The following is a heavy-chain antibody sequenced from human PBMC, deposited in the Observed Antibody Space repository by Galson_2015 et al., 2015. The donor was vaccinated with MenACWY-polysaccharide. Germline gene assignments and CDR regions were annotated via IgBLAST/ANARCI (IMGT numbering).Heavy chain of an antibody. CDR3: ARGAPSARLYYYDSSGYDGSDAFEI. CDR1: GYTFTSYY. CDR2: INPSGGST. J-gene: IGHJ3*02. D-gene: IGHD3-22*01. Sequence: SVQDSCTASGYTFTSYYMHWVRQAPGQGLEWMGIINPSGGSTSSAQKFQGRVSMTRDTSTRTVYMELSSLRSEDTAVYYCARGAPSARLYYYDSSGYDGSDAFEIWGKGTMLSVSS. V-gene: IGHV1-46*01.